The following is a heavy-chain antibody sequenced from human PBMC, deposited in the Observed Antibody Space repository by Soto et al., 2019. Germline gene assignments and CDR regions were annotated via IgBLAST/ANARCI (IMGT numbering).Heavy chain of an antibody. D-gene: IGHD3-22*01. Sequence: GGSLRLSCAASGFTFSNAWMNWVRQAPGKGLEWVGRIKSKTDGGTTDYAAPVKGRFTISRDDSKNTLYLQMNSLKTEDTAVYYCTRPRYYYDSSGYYFYGMDVWGQGTTVTVSS. CDR3: TRPRYYYDSSGYYFYGMDV. CDR1: GFTFSNAW. CDR2: IKSKTDGGTT. J-gene: IGHJ6*02. V-gene: IGHV3-15*07.